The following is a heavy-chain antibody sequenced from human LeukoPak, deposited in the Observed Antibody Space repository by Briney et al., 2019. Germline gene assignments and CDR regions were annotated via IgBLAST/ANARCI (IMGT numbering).Heavy chain of an antibody. CDR3: ARELYYDSSGPYYYYMDV. CDR2: INPDSGGT. J-gene: IGHJ6*03. D-gene: IGHD3-22*01. Sequence: ASVKVSCKTSGYIFTAYYIHWVRQAPGQGLEWMGWINPDSGGTKYAQKFQGTVTMTRDTSTRTAYMELSRLRSDDTAVYYCARELYYDSSGPYYYYMDVWGQGTMVTVSS. CDR1: GYIFTAYY. V-gene: IGHV1-2*02.